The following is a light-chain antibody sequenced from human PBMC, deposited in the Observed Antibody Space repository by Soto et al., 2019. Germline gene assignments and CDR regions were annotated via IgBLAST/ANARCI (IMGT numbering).Light chain of an antibody. CDR1: QGISSY. CDR2: AAS. V-gene: IGKV1-8*01. CDR3: QQYYSYPL. Sequence: AIRMTQSPSSLSASTGDRVTITCRASQGISSYLAWYQQKPGKAPKLLIYAASTLQSGVPSRFSGSGSGTDFTLTISSLQSEDFATYYCQQYYSYPLVGQGTKVEIK. J-gene: IGKJ1*01.